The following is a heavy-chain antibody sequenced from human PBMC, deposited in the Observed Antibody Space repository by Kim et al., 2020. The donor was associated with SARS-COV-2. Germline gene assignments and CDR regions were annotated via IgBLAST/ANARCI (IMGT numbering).Heavy chain of an antibody. CDR1: GFTFSSYE. Sequence: GGSLRLSCAASGFTFSSYEMNWVRQAPGKGLEWVSYVSRSGGSTQYADSVKGRFTVSRDNAKNSLSLQMDSLRAEDTAVYYCVIGFGDYGAHFHYWGQGTLVTVSS. CDR3: VIGFGDYGAHFHY. J-gene: IGHJ4*02. D-gene: IGHD4-17*01. V-gene: IGHV3-48*03. CDR2: VSRSGGST.